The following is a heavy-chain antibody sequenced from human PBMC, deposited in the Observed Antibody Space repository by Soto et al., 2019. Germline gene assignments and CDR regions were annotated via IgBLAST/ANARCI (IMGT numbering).Heavy chain of an antibody. D-gene: IGHD3-10*01. Sequence: GASVKVSCKASGYTFTSYDINWVRQATGQGLKWMGWMNPNSGNTGYAQKFQGRVTMTRNTSISTAYMELSSLRSEDTAVYYCARVGGTYYYGSGSYQYYYYYYMDVWGKGTTVTVSS. CDR1: GYTFTSYD. V-gene: IGHV1-8*01. CDR2: MNPNSGNT. CDR3: ARVGGTYYYGSGSYQYYYYYYMDV. J-gene: IGHJ6*03.